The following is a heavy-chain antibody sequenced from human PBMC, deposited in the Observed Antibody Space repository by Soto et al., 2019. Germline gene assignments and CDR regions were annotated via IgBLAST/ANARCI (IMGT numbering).Heavy chain of an antibody. J-gene: IGHJ6*02. D-gene: IGHD6-13*01. CDR1: GFTFSSYS. V-gene: IGHV3-21*01. CDR2: ISSSSSYI. CDR3: ARANRRGIAAAGTFFYGMDV. Sequence: GGSLRLSCAASGFTFSSYSMNWVRQAPGKGLEWVSSISSSSSYIYYADSVKGRFTISRDNAKNSLYLQMNSLRAEDTAVYYCARANRRGIAAAGTFFYGMDVWGQGTTVTVS.